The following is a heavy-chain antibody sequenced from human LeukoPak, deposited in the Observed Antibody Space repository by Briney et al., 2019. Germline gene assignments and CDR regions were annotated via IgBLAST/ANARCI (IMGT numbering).Heavy chain of an antibody. V-gene: IGHV3-49*03. D-gene: IGHD2-21*02. CDR3: TRSDYDSGGDDAFDI. J-gene: IGHJ3*02. CDR2: IRRKAYSEAT. CDR1: GFTFGDYA. Sequence: GGSLRLSXTASGFTFGDYAMSWFGQPPGKGLEWVGFIRRKAYSEATQYAASVKGRFTISRDDSKSIPYLQMNSLKTEDTAVYYCTRSDYDSGGDDAFDIWGQGTMVTVSS.